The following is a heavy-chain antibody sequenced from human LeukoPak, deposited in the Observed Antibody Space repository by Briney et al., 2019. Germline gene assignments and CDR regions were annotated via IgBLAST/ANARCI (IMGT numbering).Heavy chain of an antibody. J-gene: IGHJ4*02. Sequence: SETLSLTCTVSGGSISSSSYYWGWLRQPPGKGLEWVGSVFYTGSTYYNPSLKSPLTISVDTSKNQFSLSLSSVTAADTSMYYCALGSTSQANFDGWGQGSLVTVSS. CDR3: ALGSTSQANFDG. D-gene: IGHD2-2*01. V-gene: IGHV4-39*01. CDR2: VFYTGST. CDR1: GGSISSSSYY.